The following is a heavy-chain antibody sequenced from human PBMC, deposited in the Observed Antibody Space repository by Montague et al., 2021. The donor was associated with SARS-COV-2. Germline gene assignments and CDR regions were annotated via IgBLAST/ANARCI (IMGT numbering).Heavy chain of an antibody. CDR2: IYYSGST. CDR1: GGSISSYY. D-gene: IGHD3-22*01. CDR3: ARGPQEYRITMIVVDYWYFDL. V-gene: IGHV4-59*01. J-gene: IGHJ2*01. Sequence: SETLSLTCTVSGGSISSYYWSWIRQPPGKGLEWIGYIYYSGSTNYNPSLKSRATISVDTSKNQFSLKLSSVTAADTAVYYCARGPQEYRITMIVVDYWYFDLWGRGTLVTVSS.